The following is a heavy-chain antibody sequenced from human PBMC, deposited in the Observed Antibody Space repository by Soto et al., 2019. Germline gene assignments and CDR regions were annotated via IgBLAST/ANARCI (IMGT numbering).Heavy chain of an antibody. V-gene: IGHV4-31*03. J-gene: IGHJ6*02. Sequence: SETLSLTCTVSGGSISSGGYYWSWIRQHPGKGLEWIGYIYYSGSTYYNPSLKSRVTISVDTSKNQFSLKLSSVTAADTAVYYCASQAVFHYSYSINVWGHGTTVTVS. D-gene: IGHD6-19*01. CDR3: ASQAVFHYSYSINV. CDR2: IYYSGST. CDR1: GGSISSGGYY.